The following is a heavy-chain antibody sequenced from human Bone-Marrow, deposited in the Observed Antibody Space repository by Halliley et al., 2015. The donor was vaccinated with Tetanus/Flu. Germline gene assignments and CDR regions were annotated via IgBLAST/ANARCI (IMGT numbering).Heavy chain of an antibody. J-gene: IGHJ4*02. CDR1: GGSVSSSHW. CDR2: MYHSGST. Sequence: TLSLTCAVSGGSVSSSHWWTWVRQSPGKGLEWIGEMYHSGSTRYNPSLNSRVTISVDKSKNQFSLKLTSVTAADTAVYYCAALIEYDFWRASPQRLPHFYFDYWGQGTLVTVSS. V-gene: IGHV4-4*02. CDR3: AALIEYDFWRASPQRLPHFYFDY. D-gene: IGHD3-3*01.